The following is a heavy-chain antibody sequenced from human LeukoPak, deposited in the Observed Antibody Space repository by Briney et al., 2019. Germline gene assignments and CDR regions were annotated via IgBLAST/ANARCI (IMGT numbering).Heavy chain of an antibody. Sequence: GASVKVSCKASGYTFTSYYMHWVRQAPGQGLEWLGFISTYNGNTHYGQNVQGRVPMTTDTATTTAYMELRGLTSDDTAVYYCTRDLRRHWSDPWGQGTLVTVSS. CDR1: GYTFTSYY. CDR3: TRDLRRHWSDP. J-gene: IGHJ5*02. V-gene: IGHV1-18*04. CDR2: ISTYNGNT.